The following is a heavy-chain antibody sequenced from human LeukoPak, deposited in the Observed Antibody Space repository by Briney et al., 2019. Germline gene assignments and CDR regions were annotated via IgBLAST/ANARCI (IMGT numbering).Heavy chain of an antibody. CDR3: ARGGATVAPFDY. CDR2: IIPILGIA. V-gene: IGHV1-69*04. J-gene: IGHJ4*02. CDR1: GGTFSSYA. D-gene: IGHD4-23*01. Sequence: SVKVSCKASGGTFSSYAISWVRQAPGQGLEWMGRIIPILGIANYAQKFQGRVTITADKSTSTAYMELSSLRSEDTAVYYCARGGATVAPFDYWGQGTLVTVSS.